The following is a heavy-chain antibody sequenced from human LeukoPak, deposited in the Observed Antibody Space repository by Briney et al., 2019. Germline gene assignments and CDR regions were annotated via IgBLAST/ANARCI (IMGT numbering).Heavy chain of an antibody. CDR1: GFTFSSYG. CDR2: ISYDGSNK. CDR3: AKVHGSGEFLYYYYYYGMDV. J-gene: IGHJ6*04. V-gene: IGHV3-30*18. Sequence: GGSLRLSCAASGFTFSSYGMHWVRQAPGKGLEGVAVISYDGSNKYYADSVKGRFTISRDNSKNTLYLQMNSLRAEDTAVYYCAKVHGSGEFLYYYYYYGMDVWGKGTTVTVSS. D-gene: IGHD3-10*01.